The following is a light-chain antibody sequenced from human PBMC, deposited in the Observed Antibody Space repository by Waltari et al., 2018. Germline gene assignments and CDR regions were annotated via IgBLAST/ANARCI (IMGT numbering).Light chain of an antibody. V-gene: IGLV3-21*02. CDR1: NIESKS. Sequence: SYVLTQPPSVSVAPGQTTRITCGGDNIESKSVHWYQQKPGQAPVLLVYHNRDRPSRIPERFTGSNSGNTATLTITRVEAGDEAEYYCQVWHSISDHPGVFGTGTKVTVL. J-gene: IGLJ1*01. CDR3: QVWHSISDHPGV. CDR2: HNR.